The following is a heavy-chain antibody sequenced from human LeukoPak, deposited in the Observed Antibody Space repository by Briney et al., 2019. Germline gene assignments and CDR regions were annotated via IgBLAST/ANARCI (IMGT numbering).Heavy chain of an antibody. CDR1: GNTYGTYW. V-gene: IGHV5-51*01. CDR2: IFPRTSEV. J-gene: IGHJ5*02. CDR3: ARHTGRPQAGWFDP. D-gene: IGHD3-10*01. Sequence: GESLKISCKDVGNTYGTYWVGWVRQMPGKGLEYMGIIFPRTSEVRYGPAFQGQVTISADKSLSTAYLQWTGLKASDTAMYYCARHTGRPQAGWFDPWGQGTLVTVSS.